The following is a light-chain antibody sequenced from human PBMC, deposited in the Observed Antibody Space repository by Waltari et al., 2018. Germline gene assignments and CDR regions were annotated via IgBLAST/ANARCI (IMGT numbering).Light chain of an antibody. V-gene: IGLV7-43*01. CDR2: DTD. Sequence: VLTQEPSVTVSPGGTVTLTCASTTGVVTTSYYPNWFQQKPGQSPTTLIYDTDKRHSWTPARFSGPLLGGKAALALSNLQPEDEADYYCSLYYGDARWVFGGGTQPTVL. CDR3: SLYYGDARWV. CDR1: TGVVTTSYY. J-gene: IGLJ3*02.